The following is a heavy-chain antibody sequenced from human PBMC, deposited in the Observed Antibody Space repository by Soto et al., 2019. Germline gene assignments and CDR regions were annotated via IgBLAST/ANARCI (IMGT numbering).Heavy chain of an antibody. CDR3: ARHSPSDTMVRGVITPFYYYYYGMDV. J-gene: IGHJ6*02. Sequence: GPPVKVSCKASGGTFSSYAISWVRQAPGQGLEWMGGIIPIFGTANYAQKFQGRVTITADESTSTAYMELSSLRSEDTAVYYCARHSPSDTMVRGVITPFYYYYYGMDVWGQGTTVTVSS. V-gene: IGHV1-69*13. D-gene: IGHD3-10*01. CDR1: GGTFSSYA. CDR2: IIPIFGTA.